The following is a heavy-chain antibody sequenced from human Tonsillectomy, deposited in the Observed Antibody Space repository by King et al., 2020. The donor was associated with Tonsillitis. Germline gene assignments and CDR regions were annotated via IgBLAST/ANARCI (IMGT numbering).Heavy chain of an antibody. CDR3: SRGSQPSVWYWIDAFDI. V-gene: IGHV3-49*05. CDR1: GFTFGDYA. D-gene: IGHD6-19*01. J-gene: IGHJ3*02. Sequence: VQLVESGGGLVKPGRSLRLSCTGSGFTFGDYAMSWFRQAPGKGLEWVAFIRSKAHGGTTEFAASVKGRFTISRDDSKSIAYLQMNSLKTEDTAVYYCSRGSQPSVWYWIDAFDIWGQGTMVTVSS. CDR2: IRSKAHGGTT.